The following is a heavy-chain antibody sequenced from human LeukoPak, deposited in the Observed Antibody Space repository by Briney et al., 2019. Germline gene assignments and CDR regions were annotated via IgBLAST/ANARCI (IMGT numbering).Heavy chain of an antibody. J-gene: IGHJ4*02. CDR2: IYYSGST. CDR1: GGSISSYY. CDR3: ARFSSGSGIPY. V-gene: IGHV4-59*01. D-gene: IGHD3-10*01. Sequence: SETLSLTCTVSGGSISSYYWSWIRQPPGKGLEWIGYIYYSGSTNYNPSLKSRVTISVDTSKNQFSLKLSSVTAADTAVYYCARFSSGSGIPYWGQGTLVTVSS.